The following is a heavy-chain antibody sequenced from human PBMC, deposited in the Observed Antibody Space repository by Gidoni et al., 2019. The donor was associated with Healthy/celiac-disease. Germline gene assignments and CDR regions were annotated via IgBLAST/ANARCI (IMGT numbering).Heavy chain of an antibody. CDR2: ISSSSSYI. CDR3: ATEWDRTRGVMQYYYYGMDV. CDR1: GFTFSRYS. J-gene: IGHJ6*02. Sequence: EVQLVESGGGLVKPGGSLRLSCAASGFTFSRYSMNWVRQAPGKGLEWVSSISSSSSYIYYADSVKGRFTISRDNAKNSLYLQMNSLRAEDTAVYYCATEWDRTRGVMQYYYYGMDVWGQGTTVTVSS. D-gene: IGHD3-10*01. V-gene: IGHV3-21*01.